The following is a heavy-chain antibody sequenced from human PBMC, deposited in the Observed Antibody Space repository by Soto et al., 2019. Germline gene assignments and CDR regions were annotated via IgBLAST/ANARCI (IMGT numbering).Heavy chain of an antibody. V-gene: IGHV3-30-3*01. Sequence: QVQLVESGGGVVQPGRSLRLSCAASGFTFSSYAMHWVRQAPGKGLEWVAVISYDGSNKYYADSVKGRFTISRDNSQHTLHLQMNSLRAEDTAVYYCARRLGVVAARYYYYGMDVWGQGTTATVSS. J-gene: IGHJ6*02. D-gene: IGHD2-15*01. CDR3: ARRLGVVAARYYYYGMDV. CDR1: GFTFSSYA. CDR2: ISYDGSNK.